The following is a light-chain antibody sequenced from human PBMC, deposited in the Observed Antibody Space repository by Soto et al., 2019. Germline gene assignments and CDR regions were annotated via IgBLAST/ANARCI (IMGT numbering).Light chain of an antibody. Sequence: EIGLTQSPGTLSWSAGGRATLSWWASQSGGSRYVAWYQQKPGQAPRLLIYDASSRATGIPARFSGSGYGTDFNLTISRLETEDFAVYYCQQRSHWPITFGQGTRLEIK. CDR1: QSGGSRY. CDR3: QQRSHWPIT. J-gene: IGKJ5*01. CDR2: DAS. V-gene: IGKV3D-20*02.